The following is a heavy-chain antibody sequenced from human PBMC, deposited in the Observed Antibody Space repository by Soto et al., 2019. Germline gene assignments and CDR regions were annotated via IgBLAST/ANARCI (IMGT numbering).Heavy chain of an antibody. D-gene: IGHD3-3*01. Sequence: GGSLRLSCAASGFTFSSYAMSWVRQAPGKGLEWASAISGSGGSTYYADSVKGRFTISRDNSKNTLYLQMNSLRAEDTAVYYCAKDLDFWTPRGNFDYWGQGTLVTVSS. CDR1: GFTFSSYA. CDR3: AKDLDFWTPRGNFDY. J-gene: IGHJ4*02. V-gene: IGHV3-23*01. CDR2: ISGSGGST.